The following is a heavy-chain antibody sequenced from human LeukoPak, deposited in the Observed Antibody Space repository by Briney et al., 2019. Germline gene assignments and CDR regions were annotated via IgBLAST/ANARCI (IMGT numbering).Heavy chain of an antibody. CDR3: ARRPVTTKGTNWFDP. CDR1: GGSISSSSYY. J-gene: IGHJ5*02. Sequence: SETLSLTCTVSGGSISSSSYYWGWIRQPPGKGLEWIGSIYYSGTTYYNPSLKSRVIISVDTSKNQFSLKLSSVTAADTAVYYCARRPVTTKGTNWFDPWGQGTLVTVSS. CDR2: IYYSGTT. V-gene: IGHV4-39*01. D-gene: IGHD4-17*01.